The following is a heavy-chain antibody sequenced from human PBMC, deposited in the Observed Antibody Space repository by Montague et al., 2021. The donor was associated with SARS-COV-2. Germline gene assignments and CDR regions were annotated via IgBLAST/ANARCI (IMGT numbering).Heavy chain of an antibody. CDR1: GDSLNNGGYY. V-gene: IGHV4-31*03. CDR3: VRVGFHTESYYDY. CDR2: IFHSGST. J-gene: IGHJ4*02. D-gene: IGHD1-26*01. Sequence: TLSLTCTVSGDSLNNGGYYWSWVRQHPGKGLEWIGNIFHSGSTHFNPSLKSRITMSADTSTNQFSLHLSSVTAADTAVYFCVRVGFHTESYYDYWGRGTLVTVSA.